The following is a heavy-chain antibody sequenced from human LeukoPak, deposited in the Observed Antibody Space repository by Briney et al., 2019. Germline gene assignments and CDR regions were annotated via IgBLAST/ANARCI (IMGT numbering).Heavy chain of an antibody. V-gene: IGHV1-46*01. J-gene: IGHJ3*02. Sequence: ASVKVSCKASGYTFTNYYIHWVRQAPGQGLEWMGITDPIGGSTNYAQKFQGRVTMSVDTSKNRFSLRLSSVTAADTAVYYCARMGISDTIFGVVIIPDAFDIWGQGTMVTVSS. CDR1: GYTFTNYY. D-gene: IGHD3-3*01. CDR2: TDPIGGST. CDR3: ARMGISDTIFGVVIIPDAFDI.